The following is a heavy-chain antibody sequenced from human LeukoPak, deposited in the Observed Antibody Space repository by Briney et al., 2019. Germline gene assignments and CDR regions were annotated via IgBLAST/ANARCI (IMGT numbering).Heavy chain of an antibody. CDR2: ISSSGTTI. D-gene: IGHD1/OR15-1a*01. CDR1: GFTFSDYY. V-gene: IGHV3-11*04. CDR3: ALNRGGSTRFDP. J-gene: IGHJ5*02. Sequence: GGSLSLSCAASGFTFSDYYMSWIRQAPGKGLEWVSYISSSGTTIYYADSVKGRFAISRDNAKNSLFLQMNSLRAEDTAVYYCALNRGGSTRFDPWGQGTLVTVSS.